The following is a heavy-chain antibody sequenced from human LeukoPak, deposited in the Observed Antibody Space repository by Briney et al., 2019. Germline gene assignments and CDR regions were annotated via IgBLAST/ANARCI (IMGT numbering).Heavy chain of an antibody. CDR3: ARVPVAADNWFDP. V-gene: IGHV4-59*01. CDR2: IYYSGST. CDR1: GGSISSYY. D-gene: IGHD6-19*01. J-gene: IGHJ5*02. Sequence: SETLSLTCTVSGGSISSYYWSWVRQPPGKGLEWIGYIYYSGSTNYSPSLKSRVTISVDTSKNQFSLKLSSVTAADTAVYYCARVPVAADNWFDPWGQGTLVTVSS.